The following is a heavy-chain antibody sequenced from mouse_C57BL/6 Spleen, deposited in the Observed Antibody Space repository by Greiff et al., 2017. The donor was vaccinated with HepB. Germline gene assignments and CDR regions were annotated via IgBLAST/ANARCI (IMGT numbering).Heavy chain of an antibody. V-gene: IGHV1-81*01. CDR2: IYPRSGNT. J-gene: IGHJ4*01. CDR3: ARSLYYYGSSYEAMDY. D-gene: IGHD1-1*01. Sequence: VQLQQSGAELARPGASVKLSCKASGYTFTSYGISWVKQRTGQGLEWIGEIYPRSGNTYYNEKFKGKATLTADKSSSTAYMELRSLTSEDSAVYFCARSLYYYGSSYEAMDYWGQGTSVTVSS. CDR1: GYTFTSYG.